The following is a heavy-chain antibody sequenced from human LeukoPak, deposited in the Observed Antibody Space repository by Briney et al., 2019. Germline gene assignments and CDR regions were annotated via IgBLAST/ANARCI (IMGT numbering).Heavy chain of an antibody. CDR1: GFTFSSYG. V-gene: IGHV3-23*01. Sequence: QAGGSLRLSCAASGFTFSSYGMSWVRQAPGKGLEWVSAISGSGGSTYYADSVKGRFTISRDNSKNTLYLQMNSLRAEDTAVYYCARGRVVVTVQFRAGIDFWGQGTLVTVSS. J-gene: IGHJ4*02. CDR2: ISGSGGST. CDR3: ARGRVVVTVQFRAGIDF. D-gene: IGHD2-21*02.